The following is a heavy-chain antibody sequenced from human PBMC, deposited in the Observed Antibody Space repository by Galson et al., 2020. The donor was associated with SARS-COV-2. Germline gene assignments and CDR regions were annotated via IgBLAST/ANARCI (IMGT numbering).Heavy chain of an antibody. V-gene: IGHV3-21*01. CDR2: ISTRSNYI. CDR3: ASGGYTTGWVAFDI. CDR1: GFVFRNEP. J-gene: IGHJ3*02. Sequence: GGSLRLSCAASGFVFRNEPMNWVRQAPGKGLEWVSYISTRSNYIYYADSVKGRFTISRDNAKNSLLLQMNSLRVEDTAVYYCASGGYTTGWVAFDIWGQGTKVTVSS. D-gene: IGHD2-8*02.